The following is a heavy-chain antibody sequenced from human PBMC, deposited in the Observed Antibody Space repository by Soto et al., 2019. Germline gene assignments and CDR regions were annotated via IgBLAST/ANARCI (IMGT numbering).Heavy chain of an antibody. V-gene: IGHV3-11*05. J-gene: IGHJ4*02. CDR1: GFTFSEYY. Sequence: GGSLRLSCAASGFTFSEYYMTWVRQAPGKGPEWVSYIGGSGSHTNYPDSVRGRFTISRDNAKNSLYLQMNSLRAEDTAMYYCARAPYSSSWYYFDYWGQGTLVTVSS. CDR3: ARAPYSSSWYYFDY. CDR2: IGGSGSHT. D-gene: IGHD6-13*01.